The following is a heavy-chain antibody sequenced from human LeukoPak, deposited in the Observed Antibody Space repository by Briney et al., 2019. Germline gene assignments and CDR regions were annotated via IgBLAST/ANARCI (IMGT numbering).Heavy chain of an antibody. CDR1: GGSIINHY. Sequence: PSETLSLTCTVSGGSIINHYWRWVRQPAGKGLEWIGRIYSSGSANYSPSLKSRVSMSIDTSNNHFSLNLTSVTAADTALYFCARGVRYASGWSTPESWGQGTLVTVSA. D-gene: IGHD6-19*01. CDR3: ARGVRYASGWSTPES. CDR2: IYSSGSA. V-gene: IGHV4-4*07. J-gene: IGHJ5*02.